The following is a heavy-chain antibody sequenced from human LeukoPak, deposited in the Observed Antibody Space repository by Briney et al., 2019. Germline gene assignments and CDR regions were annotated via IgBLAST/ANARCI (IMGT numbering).Heavy chain of an antibody. Sequence: GGSLRLSCAASGLTFSDYYMSWIRQAPGKGLEWVSYISSSGSTIYYADSVKGRFTISRDNAKNSLYLQMNSLRAEDTAVYYCARDRAYYTVTGWFDPWGQGTLVTVSS. CDR1: GLTFSDYY. V-gene: IGHV3-11*04. CDR2: ISSSGSTI. CDR3: ARDRAYYTVTGWFDP. J-gene: IGHJ5*02. D-gene: IGHD3-10*01.